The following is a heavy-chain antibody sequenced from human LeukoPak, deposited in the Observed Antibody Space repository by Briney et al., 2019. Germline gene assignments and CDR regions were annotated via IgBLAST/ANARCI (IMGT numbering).Heavy chain of an antibody. D-gene: IGHD2-2*01. Sequence: GASVKVSCKASGYTFTGYYMHCVRQAPGQGLDWMGMINPSGGSTSYAQKFQGRVTMTRDTSTSTVYMELSSLRSEDTAVYYCAREEDCSSTSCHVPFDYWGQGTLVTVSS. J-gene: IGHJ4*02. CDR1: GYTFTGYY. V-gene: IGHV1-46*01. CDR2: INPSGGST. CDR3: AREEDCSSTSCHVPFDY.